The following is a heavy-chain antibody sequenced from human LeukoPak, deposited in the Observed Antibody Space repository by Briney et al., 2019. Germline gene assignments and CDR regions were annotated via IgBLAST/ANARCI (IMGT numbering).Heavy chain of an antibody. CDR1: GFTFGDHD. CDR3: ARGPILLWLHNGMDV. CDR2: IRSEAYGETT. Sequence: GGSLRLSCTGSGFTFGDHDMAWVRQAPGKGLEWVGFIRSEAYGETTEYAASVRDRFTISRDNSRSVAYLQMNSLKTEDTAMYYCARGPILLWLHNGMDVWGQGTTVTVSS. D-gene: IGHD3-10*01. V-gene: IGHV3-49*04. J-gene: IGHJ6*02.